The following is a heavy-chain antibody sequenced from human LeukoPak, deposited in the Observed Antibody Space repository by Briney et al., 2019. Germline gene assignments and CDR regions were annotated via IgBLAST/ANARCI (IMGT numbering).Heavy chain of an antibody. Sequence: GESLKISCKGSGYSFPSYWIGWVRHMPGKGLEWIGIIFPGDSDTIYSPPFQGQVTISADKSISTAYLQWSSLKASDAAMYCWARQVYCSSTSCPPPNFDYWGQGTLVTVSS. CDR1: GYSFPSYW. D-gene: IGHD2-2*01. J-gene: IGHJ4*02. V-gene: IGHV5-51*01. CDR3: ARQVYCSSTSCPPPNFDY. CDR2: IFPGDSDT.